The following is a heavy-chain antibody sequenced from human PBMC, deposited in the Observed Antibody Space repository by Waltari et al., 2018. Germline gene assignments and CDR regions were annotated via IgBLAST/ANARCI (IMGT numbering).Heavy chain of an antibody. V-gene: IGHV3-74*01. CDR2: KEKDGSSE. CDR3: AKVAPRTYRSPVPGRDYYYGMDV. CDR1: GFTFSRFW. J-gene: IGHJ6*02. Sequence: EVRLVESGGGLVQPGESLRLSCAASGFTFSRFWMHWVRQAPGKGLVWGERKEKDGSSERYAEYGKGRFTIARENAKNTLYLQMKRLRVEDTAVYYCAKVAPRTYRSPVPGRDYYYGMDVWGQGTTVTVFS. D-gene: IGHD6-13*01.